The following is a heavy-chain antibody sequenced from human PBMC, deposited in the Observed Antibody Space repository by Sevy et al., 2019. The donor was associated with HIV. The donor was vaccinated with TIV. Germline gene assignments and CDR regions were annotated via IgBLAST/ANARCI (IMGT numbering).Heavy chain of an antibody. V-gene: IGHV4-39*02. CDR3: ARVPGGESCGLWFDP. CDR1: GGSISSSIHH. Sequence: SETLSLTCTVSGGSISSSIHHWGWIRQPPGKGLEWIGTFYYAGDTYYNPSLKSRVTISEDTSKNHFSLNLSSVTAADTSIYYCARVPGGESCGLWFDPWGQGTLVTVSS. CDR2: FYYAGDT. J-gene: IGHJ5*02. D-gene: IGHD2-21*01.